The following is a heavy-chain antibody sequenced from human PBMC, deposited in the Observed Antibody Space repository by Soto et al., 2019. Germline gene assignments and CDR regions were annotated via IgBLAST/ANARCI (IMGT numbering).Heavy chain of an antibody. J-gene: IGHJ3*02. Sequence: QVHLQESGPGLVKPSQTLSLTCTVSGGSISSGNYYWSWIRQTPGKGLEWIGYMHTSGSTDYNPSLKSRLNISVDTSKNQVSLSLRSVTAADTAVYYCARDNSKDSVNYAGADFDIWGLGTLVTVSS. V-gene: IGHV4-30-4*01. CDR2: MHTSGST. D-gene: IGHD4-4*01. CDR3: ARDNSKDSVNYAGADFDI. CDR1: GGSISSGNYY.